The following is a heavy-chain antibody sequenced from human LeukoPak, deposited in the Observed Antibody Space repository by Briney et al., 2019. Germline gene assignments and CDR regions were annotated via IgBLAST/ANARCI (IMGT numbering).Heavy chain of an antibody. V-gene: IGHV3-33*08. D-gene: IGHD1-26*01. Sequence: GGSLRLSCAASGFTFSTYCMHWVRQAPGKGLEWVAVIWYDGSNKYYADSVKGRFTISRDNSKNTLYLQMNSLRAEDTTVYYCARSGYSGRYPAYIDYWGQGTLVTVSS. CDR1: GFTFSTYC. CDR3: ARSGYSGRYPAYIDY. J-gene: IGHJ4*02. CDR2: IWYDGSNK.